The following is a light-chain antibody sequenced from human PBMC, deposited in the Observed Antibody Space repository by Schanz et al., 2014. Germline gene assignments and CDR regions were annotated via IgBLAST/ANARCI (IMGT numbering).Light chain of an antibody. CDR3: SSYTSSSTLVV. J-gene: IGLJ1*01. CDR1: GGDFGAFHY. V-gene: IGLV2-14*01. Sequence: QSALTQPASVSGSPGQSITISCTGTGGDFGAFHYVSWFQQHPGKAPKLIISDVSDRPSGVSDRFSGSKSGNTASLTISGLQADDEADYYCSSYTSSSTLVVFGTGTKVTVL. CDR2: DVS.